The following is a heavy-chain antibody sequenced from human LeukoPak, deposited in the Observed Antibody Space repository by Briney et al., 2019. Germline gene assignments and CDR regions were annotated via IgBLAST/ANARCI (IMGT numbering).Heavy chain of an antibody. Sequence: GGSLRLSCAASGFTFSSYWMSWVRQAPGKGLEWVANINLDGGEKYYVDSVKGRFTISRDNAKNSLYLQMNSLRAEDTAVYYCAELGITMIGGVWGKGTTVTISS. D-gene: IGHD3-10*02. CDR3: AELGITMIGGV. CDR2: INLDGGEK. CDR1: GFTFSSYW. J-gene: IGHJ6*04. V-gene: IGHV3-7*01.